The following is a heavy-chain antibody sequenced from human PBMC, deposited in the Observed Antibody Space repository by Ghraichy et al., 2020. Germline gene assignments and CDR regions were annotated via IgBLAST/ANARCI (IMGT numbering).Heavy chain of an antibody. Sequence: LSLTCAASGFTFSSFGMYWVRQAPGEGPGWVAVIWYDGSNEDYADPVKGRFTISRDNSKNTLYLQMNSLRDEDTAIYYCARDPSSRAAAGRFDYWGQGTLVTVSS. CDR2: IWYDGSNE. CDR3: ARDPSSRAAAGRFDY. J-gene: IGHJ4*02. CDR1: GFTFSSFG. D-gene: IGHD6-13*01. V-gene: IGHV3-33*01.